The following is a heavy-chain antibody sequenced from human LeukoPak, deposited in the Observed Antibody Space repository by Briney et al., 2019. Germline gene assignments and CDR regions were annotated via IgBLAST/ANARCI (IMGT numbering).Heavy chain of an antibody. V-gene: IGHV3-23*01. D-gene: IGHD6-13*01. J-gene: IGHJ6*03. CDR3: AKVRAAAGHYYYYMDV. CDR2: ISGSGGST. Sequence: GSLRLSCAASGFTFSSYAMSWVRQAPGKGLEWVSAISGSGGSTYYADSVKGRFTISRDNSKNTLYLQMNSLRAEDTAVYYCAKVRAAAGHYYYYMDVWGKGTTVTVSS. CDR1: GFTFSSYA.